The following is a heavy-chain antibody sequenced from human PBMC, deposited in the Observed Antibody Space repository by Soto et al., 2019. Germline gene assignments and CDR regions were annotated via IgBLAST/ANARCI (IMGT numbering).Heavy chain of an antibody. CDR3: ARDFDY. Sequence: PSETLSLTCTVSGASVSRGSYSWTWIRQSPGKRLEWIAYKYYSGTISFNPSLESRVTVPIDASKNQFSLKVNSVTAADTAVYYCARDFDYWGQGILVTVSS. CDR2: KYYSGTI. V-gene: IGHV4-61*01. J-gene: IGHJ4*02. CDR1: GASVSRGSYS.